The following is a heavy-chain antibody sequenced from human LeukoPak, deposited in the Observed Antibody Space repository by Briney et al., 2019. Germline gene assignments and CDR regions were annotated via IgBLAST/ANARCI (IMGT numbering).Heavy chain of an antibody. CDR1: GGSISSSSYY. CDR2: IYYSGST. J-gene: IGHJ4*02. D-gene: IGHD5-12*01. V-gene: IGHV4-39*01. CDR3: ARQLAQPHFDY. Sequence: SETLSLTCTVSGGSISSSSYYWGWIRQPPGKGLVWIGSIYYSGSTYYNPSLKSRVTISVDTSKNQFSLKLSSVTAADTAVYYCARQLAQPHFDYWGQGTLVTVSS.